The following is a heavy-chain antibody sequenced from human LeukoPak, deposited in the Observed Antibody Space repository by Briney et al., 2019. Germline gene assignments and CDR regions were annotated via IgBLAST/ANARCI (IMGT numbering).Heavy chain of an antibody. CDR2: ISGSGGST. D-gene: IGHD3-22*01. CDR3: AKDGPRYYDSSGYYYVHY. Sequence: PGGSLRLSCAASGFTFSSYAMSWVRQAPGKGLEWVSAISGSGGSTYYADSVKGRFTISRDNSKNTLYLQMNSLRAEDTAVYYCAKDGPRYYDSSGYYYVHYWGQGTLVTVSS. J-gene: IGHJ4*02. V-gene: IGHV3-23*01. CDR1: GFTFSSYA.